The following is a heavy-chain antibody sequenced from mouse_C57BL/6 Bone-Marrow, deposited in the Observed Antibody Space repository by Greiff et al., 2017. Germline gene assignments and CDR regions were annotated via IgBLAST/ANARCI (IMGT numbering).Heavy chain of an antibody. CDR2: IYPGSGNT. CDR3: ARNGAWFAY. Sequence: QVQLQQSGAELVRPGASVKLSCKASGYTFTDYYINWVKQRPGQGLEWIARIYPGSGNTYYNEKFKGKATLTAEKSSSTAYMQLSILTSEDSAVYFFARNGAWFAYWGQGTLVTVSA. D-gene: IGHD1-2*01. CDR1: GYTFTDYY. J-gene: IGHJ3*01. V-gene: IGHV1-76*01.